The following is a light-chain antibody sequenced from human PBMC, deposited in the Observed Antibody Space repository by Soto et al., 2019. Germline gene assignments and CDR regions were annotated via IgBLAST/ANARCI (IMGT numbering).Light chain of an antibody. CDR3: QQRSNWPRT. V-gene: IGKV3-11*01. Sequence: EIVMTQSPGTLSVSPGERATLSCRASQSVSSKLAWYQQKPGQAPRLLIYDVSNRATGIPARFSGSGSGTDFTLTISSLEPEDFAVYYCQQRSNWPRTFGQGTKVDIK. J-gene: IGKJ1*01. CDR2: DVS. CDR1: QSVSSK.